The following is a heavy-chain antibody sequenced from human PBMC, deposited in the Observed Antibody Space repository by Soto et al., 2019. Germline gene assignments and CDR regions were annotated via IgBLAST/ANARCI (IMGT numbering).Heavy chain of an antibody. Sequence: QVQLQESGPGLVKPSETLSLTCTVSAGSISSHYWSWIRQPVGKGLEWIGHIYASGTTKYNPSLKNRVTMSVDTSKNQFSLRLNSVTAADTAVYYCARDGLDWSIEGLDVWGRGTTVTVSS. J-gene: IGHJ6*02. V-gene: IGHV4-4*07. CDR2: IYASGTT. CDR3: ARDGLDWSIEGLDV. D-gene: IGHD3-9*01. CDR1: AGSISSHY.